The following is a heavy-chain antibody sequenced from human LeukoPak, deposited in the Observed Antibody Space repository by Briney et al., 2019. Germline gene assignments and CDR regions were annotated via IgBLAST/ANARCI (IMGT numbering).Heavy chain of an antibody. V-gene: IGHV1-18*01. CDR1: GYSLTDYD. Sequence: GASVKVSCKASGYSLTDYDFSWVRQAPGQGLEWLGWVSIYNDNTNYAREFQDRITMTTDISTSTAYMELKSLTSDDTAVYFCARTGHYQFDSWGQGTLVTVSS. J-gene: IGHJ4*02. CDR2: VSIYNDNT. D-gene: IGHD3-9*01. CDR3: ARTGHYQFDS.